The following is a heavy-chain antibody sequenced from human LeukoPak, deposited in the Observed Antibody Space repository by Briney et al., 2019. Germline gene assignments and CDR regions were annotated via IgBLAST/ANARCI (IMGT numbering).Heavy chain of an antibody. D-gene: IGHD6-13*01. CDR3: ASTSSGYSSTVFDI. Sequence: PGGSLRLSCAASGFTVSSNYTSWVRQAPGKGLEWVSVIYSGGSTYYADSVKGRFTISRDNSKNTLYLQMNSLRAEDTAVYYCASTSSGYSSTVFDIWGQGTMVTVSS. CDR2: IYSGGST. CDR1: GFTVSSNY. V-gene: IGHV3-53*01. J-gene: IGHJ3*02.